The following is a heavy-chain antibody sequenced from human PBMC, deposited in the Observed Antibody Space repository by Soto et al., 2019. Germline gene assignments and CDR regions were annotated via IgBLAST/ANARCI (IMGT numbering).Heavy chain of an antibody. CDR3: ARTDPTAMVHSGFDY. J-gene: IGHJ4*02. D-gene: IGHD5-18*01. Sequence: ASVKVSCKASGYTFTSYARHGVRQAPGQRLEWMGWINAGNGNTKYSQNFQGRVTITRDTSASTAYMELSSLRSEDTDVYYCARTDPTAMVHSGFDYWGQGTLVTVSS. V-gene: IGHV1-3*01. CDR1: GYTFTSYA. CDR2: INAGNGNT.